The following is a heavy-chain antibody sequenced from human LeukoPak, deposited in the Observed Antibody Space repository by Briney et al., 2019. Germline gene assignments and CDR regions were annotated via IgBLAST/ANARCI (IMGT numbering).Heavy chain of an antibody. CDR3: ARAPYSSSWYADY. CDR1: GGSISSGGYY. V-gene: IGHV4-31*03. D-gene: IGHD6-13*01. CDR2: IYYSGST. Sequence: PSQTLSLTCTVSGGSISSGGYYWSWIRQHPGKGLEWIGYIYYSGSTYYNPSLKSRVTISVDTSRNQFSLKLSSVTAADTAVYYCARAPYSSSWYADYWGQGTLVTVSS. J-gene: IGHJ4*02.